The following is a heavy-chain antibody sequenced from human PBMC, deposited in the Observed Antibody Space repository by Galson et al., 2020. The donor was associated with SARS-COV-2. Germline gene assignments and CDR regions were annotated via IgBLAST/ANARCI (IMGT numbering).Heavy chain of an antibody. D-gene: IGHD2-2*01. CDR1: GFTFSSYS. CDR3: ARNQLSLEVFYYYYMDV. Sequence: GGSLRLSCAASGFTFSSYSMNWVRQAPGKGLEWVSYISSSSSTIYYADSVKGRFTISRDNAKNSLYLQMNSLRAEDTAVYYCARNQLSLEVFYYYYMDVWGKGTTVTVSS. J-gene: IGHJ6*03. V-gene: IGHV3-48*04. CDR2: ISSSSSTI.